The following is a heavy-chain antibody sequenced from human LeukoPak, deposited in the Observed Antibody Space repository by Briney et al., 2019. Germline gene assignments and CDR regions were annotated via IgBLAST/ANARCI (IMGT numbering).Heavy chain of an antibody. CDR3: ARLRSWLY. J-gene: IGHJ4*02. Sequence: PSETLSLTCTVSGGSISSSSYYWGWIRQPPGKGLEWIGSIYYSGSTYYNPSLKSRVTISVDTSKNQFSLKLSSVTAADTAVYYCARLRSWLYWGQGTLVTVSS. CDR1: GGSISSSSYY. CDR2: IYYSGST. V-gene: IGHV4-39*01. D-gene: IGHD6-13*01.